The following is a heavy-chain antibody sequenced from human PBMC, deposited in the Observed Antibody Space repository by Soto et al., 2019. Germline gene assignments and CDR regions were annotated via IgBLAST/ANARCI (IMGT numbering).Heavy chain of an antibody. V-gene: IGHV4-38-2*02. Sequence: SETLSLTCAVSVYSISSGYYWGWIRQPPGKGLEWIGSIYHSGSTYYNPSLKSRVTISVDTSKNQFSLKLSSVTAADTAVYYCAREVSGTFDYWGQGALVTVSS. J-gene: IGHJ4*02. CDR2: IYHSGST. D-gene: IGHD2-15*01. CDR3: AREVSGTFDY. CDR1: VYSISSGYY.